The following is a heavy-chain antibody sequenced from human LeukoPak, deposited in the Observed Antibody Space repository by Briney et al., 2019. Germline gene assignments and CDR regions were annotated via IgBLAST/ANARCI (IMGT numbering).Heavy chain of an antibody. CDR3: ARTLYIASAPGGFDY. CDR2: INPSGGST. D-gene: IGHD3-16*01. Sequence: ASVKVSCKASGYTFTSYYMHWVRQAPGQGLEWMGIINPSGGSTSYAQRFQGRVTMTRDMSTSTVYMELSSLRSDDTAVYYCARTLYIASAPGGFDYWGQGTLVTVSS. CDR1: GYTFTSYY. J-gene: IGHJ4*02. V-gene: IGHV1-46*01.